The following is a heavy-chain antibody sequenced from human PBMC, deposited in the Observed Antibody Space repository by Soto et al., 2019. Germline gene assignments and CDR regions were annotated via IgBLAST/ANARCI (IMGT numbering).Heavy chain of an antibody. CDR2: INPNDGST. V-gene: IGHV1-46*01. D-gene: IGHD1-7*01. J-gene: IGHJ6*02. CDR1: GYTFTNYY. Sequence: ASVKVSFKASGYTFTNYYMHWVRQAPGQGLEWMGIINPNDGSTSYPQKFQGRVTMTRDTSTSTVYMELSSLRSEDMAVYYCARRRITGTPPHYYYGMDVWGQGTTVTVSS. CDR3: ARRRITGTPPHYYYGMDV.